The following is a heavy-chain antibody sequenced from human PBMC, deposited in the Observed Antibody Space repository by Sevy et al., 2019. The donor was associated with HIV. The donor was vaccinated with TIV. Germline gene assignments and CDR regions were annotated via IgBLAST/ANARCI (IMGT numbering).Heavy chain of an antibody. CDR1: GFTVNSNY. CDR3: ARGKSGYGYALNY. D-gene: IGHD5-18*01. Sequence: GGSLRLSCAASGFTVNSNYMTWVRQAPGKGLEGVSVICSDDSTYHADSVKDRFTISRDNSKNMLYLQMSSLRAEDTAIYYCARGKSGYGYALNYWGQGTLVTVSS. V-gene: IGHV3-66*01. J-gene: IGHJ4*02. CDR2: ICSDDST.